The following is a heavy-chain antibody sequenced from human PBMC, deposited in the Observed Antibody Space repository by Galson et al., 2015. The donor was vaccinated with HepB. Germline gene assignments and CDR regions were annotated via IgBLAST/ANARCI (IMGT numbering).Heavy chain of an antibody. J-gene: IGHJ4*02. Sequence: SLRLSCAASGFTFSSYGMHWVRQAPGKGLEWVAVIWYDGSNKYYADSVKGRFTISRDNSKNTLYLQMNSLRAEDTAVYYCARVGLEVYCGGDCYRRGRVNFDYWGQGTLVTVSS. CDR3: ARVGLEVYCGGDCYRRGRVNFDY. D-gene: IGHD2-21*01. CDR1: GFTFSSYG. V-gene: IGHV3-33*08. CDR2: IWYDGSNK.